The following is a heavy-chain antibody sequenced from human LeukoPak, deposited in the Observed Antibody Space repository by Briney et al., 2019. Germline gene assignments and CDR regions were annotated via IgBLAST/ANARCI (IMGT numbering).Heavy chain of an antibody. V-gene: IGHV1-18*04. D-gene: IGHD7-27*01. CDR2: LSAYNGNT. J-gene: IGHJ4*02. CDR1: GYTFTSYG. Sequence: GAAVKVSCKASGYTFTSYGISWVRQAPGQGLEWMGWLSAYNGNTNSAQKLQGRGTMTTDTSTSTASMELRRQRSDDTSVYDCARDGRNWDPSIDLDYWGQGTLVTVSS. CDR3: ARDGRNWDPSIDLDY.